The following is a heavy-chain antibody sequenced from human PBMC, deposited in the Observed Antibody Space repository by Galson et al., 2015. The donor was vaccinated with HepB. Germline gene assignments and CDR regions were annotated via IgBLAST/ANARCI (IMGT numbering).Heavy chain of an antibody. CDR1: GGSISNSF. Sequence: ETLSLTCNVSGGSISNSFWSWIRQPPGKGLEWIGHIYSSGRTNYNPSLRSRVIISVDTSKNQFSLKLNSVTAADTAVYYCARDQHRYYDGSGYYTHDIWGRGTRVTVSS. V-gene: IGHV4-59*01. D-gene: IGHD3-22*01. CDR2: IYSSGRT. CDR3: ARDQHRYYDGSGYYTHDI. J-gene: IGHJ2*01.